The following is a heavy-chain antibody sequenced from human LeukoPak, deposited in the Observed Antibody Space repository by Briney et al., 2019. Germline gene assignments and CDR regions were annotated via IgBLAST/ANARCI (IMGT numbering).Heavy chain of an antibody. CDR1: GYTFTGYY. V-gene: IGHV1-2*06. D-gene: IGHD3-3*01. CDR3: AREDYDFWSNYYYYYMDV. J-gene: IGHJ6*03. Sequence: ASVKVSCKASGYTFTGYYMHWVRPAPGQGLEWMGRINPNSGGTNYAQKFQGRVTMNRDTSISTAYMELRSLRSDDTAVYYCAREDYDFWSNYYYYYMDVWGKGTTVTVSS. CDR2: INPNSGGT.